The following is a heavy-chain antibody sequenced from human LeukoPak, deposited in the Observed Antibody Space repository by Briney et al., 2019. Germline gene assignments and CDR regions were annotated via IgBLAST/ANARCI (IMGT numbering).Heavy chain of an antibody. J-gene: IGHJ5*02. CDR1: GFTFSSYS. Sequence: GGSLRLSCAASGFTFSSYSMNWVRQAPGKGLEWVSSISSSSSYIYYADSVKGRFTISRDNAKNSLYLQMNSLRAEDTAVYYCARDQYSYINWFDPWGQGTLVTVSS. D-gene: IGHD5-18*01. V-gene: IGHV3-21*01. CDR2: ISSSSSYI. CDR3: ARDQYSYINWFDP.